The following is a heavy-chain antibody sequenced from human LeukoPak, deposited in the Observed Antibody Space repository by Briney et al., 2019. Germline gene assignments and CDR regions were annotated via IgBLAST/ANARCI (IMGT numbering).Heavy chain of an antibody. CDR1: GFTFSSYW. D-gene: IGHD2-2*01. CDR2: INSDGSST. J-gene: IGHJ6*04. Sequence: GGSLRLSCAASGFTFSSYWMHWVRQAPGKGLVWVSRINSDGSSTSYADSVKGRFTISRDNAKNTLYLQMNSLRAEDTAVYYCARDIVVVPAARYFGYYYGMDVWGKGTTVTVSS. V-gene: IGHV3-74*01. CDR3: ARDIVVVPAARYFGYYYGMDV.